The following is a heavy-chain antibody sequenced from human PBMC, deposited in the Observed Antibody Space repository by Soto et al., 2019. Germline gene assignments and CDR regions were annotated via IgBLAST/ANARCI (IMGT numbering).Heavy chain of an antibody. CDR3: ARDRLRYFDWLSRLGSYFDY. CDR1: GFTFSSYS. J-gene: IGHJ4*02. D-gene: IGHD3-9*01. V-gene: IGHV3-48*01. CDR2: ISSSSSTI. Sequence: GGFLRLSCAASGFTFSSYSMNWVRQAPGKGLEWVSYISSSSSTIYYADSVKGRFTISRDNAKNSLYLQMNSLRAEDTAVYYCARDRLRYFDWLSRLGSYFDYWGQGTLVTVSS.